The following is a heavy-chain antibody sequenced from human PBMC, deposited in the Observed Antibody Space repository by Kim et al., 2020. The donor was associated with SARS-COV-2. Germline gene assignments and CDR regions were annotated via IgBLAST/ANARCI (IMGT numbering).Heavy chain of an antibody. V-gene: IGHV4-39*01. Sequence: SETLSLTCTVSGGSISSSSYYWGWIRQPPGKGLEWIGSIYYSGSTYYNPSLKSRVTISVDTSKNQFSLKLSSVTAADTAVYYCARTGSSGWFGGGKDYFDYWGQGTLVTVSS. CDR2: IYYSGST. CDR3: ARTGSSGWFGGGKDYFDY. CDR1: GGSISSSSYY. D-gene: IGHD6-19*01. J-gene: IGHJ4*02.